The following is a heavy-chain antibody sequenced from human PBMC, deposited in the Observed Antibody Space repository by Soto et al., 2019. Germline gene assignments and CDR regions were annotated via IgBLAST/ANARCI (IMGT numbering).Heavy chain of an antibody. CDR3: ARDYFDSSDYTTNWFAP. CDR1: GFTFSSYG. J-gene: IGHJ5*02. D-gene: IGHD3-22*01. CDR2: IYHTGNA. V-gene: IGHV4-59*05. Sequence: PGGSLRLSCAASGFTFSSYGMHWIRQPPGEGLEWIGSIYHTGNAYYNPSLKSRVTISVDTSKNQFSLKVTSVTAADTALYYCARDYFDSSDYTTNWFAPWGQGTLVTVSS.